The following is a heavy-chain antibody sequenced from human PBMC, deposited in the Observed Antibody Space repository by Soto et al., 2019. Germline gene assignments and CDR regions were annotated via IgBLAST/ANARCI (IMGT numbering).Heavy chain of an antibody. D-gene: IGHD4-4*01. Sequence: EVQLVESGGGLVQPGRSLRLSCAASGFTFDDYAMHWVRQAPGKGLEWVSGISWNSGSIGYADSVKGRFTISRDNAKNSLYLQMNSLRAEDTALYYCAKAGYSHSMEVWGKGTTVTVSS. V-gene: IGHV3-9*01. CDR3: AKAGYSHSMEV. J-gene: IGHJ6*03. CDR2: ISWNSGSI. CDR1: GFTFDDYA.